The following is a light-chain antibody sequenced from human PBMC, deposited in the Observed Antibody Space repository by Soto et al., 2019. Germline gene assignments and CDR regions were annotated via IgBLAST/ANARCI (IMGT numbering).Light chain of an antibody. Sequence: EVVMTQSPATLSVSPGERATLSCRASQSVSSNLAWYQQKPGQAPTLLIYGASTRATGIPARFSGSGSGTEFTLTISSLQSEDFAVYYCQQYGSSQTFGQGTKVDIK. CDR2: GAS. CDR1: QSVSSN. V-gene: IGKV3-15*01. CDR3: QQYGSSQT. J-gene: IGKJ1*01.